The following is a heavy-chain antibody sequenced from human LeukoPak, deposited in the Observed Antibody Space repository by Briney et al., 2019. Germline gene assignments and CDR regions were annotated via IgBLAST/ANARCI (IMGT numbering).Heavy chain of an antibody. V-gene: IGHV4-34*01. Sequence: SETLSLTCAVYGGSFSGYYWSWIRQPPGKGLEWIGEINHSGSTNYNPSLKSRVTISVDTSKNQFSLKLSSVTAADTAVYYCARVPYDFWSGDPSYYYYMDVWGLGTTVTVSS. CDR2: INHSGST. CDR1: GGSFSGYY. CDR3: ARVPYDFWSGDPSYYYYMDV. J-gene: IGHJ6*03. D-gene: IGHD3-3*01.